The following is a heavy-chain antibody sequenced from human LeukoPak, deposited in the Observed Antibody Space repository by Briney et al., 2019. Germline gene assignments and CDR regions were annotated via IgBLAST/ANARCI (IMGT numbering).Heavy chain of an antibody. CDR2: IYYSGST. Sequence: SETLSLTCTVSGGSISSYYWSWIRQPPGKGLEWIGYIYYSGSTNYNPSLKSRVTISVDTSKNQFSLKLSSVTAADTAVYYRARQGPYGDPHYYYNMDVWGQGTTVTVSS. CDR1: GGSISSYY. D-gene: IGHD4-17*01. J-gene: IGHJ6*02. V-gene: IGHV4-59*08. CDR3: ARQGPYGDPHYYYNMDV.